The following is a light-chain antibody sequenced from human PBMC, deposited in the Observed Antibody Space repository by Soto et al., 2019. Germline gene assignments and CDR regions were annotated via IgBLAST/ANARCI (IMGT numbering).Light chain of an antibody. Sequence: EIVMTQSPVTLYVSPGERVTLSCRASQSVSSNLAWYQRKPGQAPSLLIYGAFTRATGIPARFSGTGSGTEFTLTISSLQSEDFALYYCQQYNDWPLTFGQGTKVDIK. J-gene: IGKJ1*01. CDR1: QSVSSN. CDR3: QQYNDWPLT. CDR2: GAF. V-gene: IGKV3-15*01.